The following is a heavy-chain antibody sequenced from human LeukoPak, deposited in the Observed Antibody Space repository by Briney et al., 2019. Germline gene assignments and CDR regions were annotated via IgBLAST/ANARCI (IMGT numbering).Heavy chain of an antibody. CDR2: IYHSGST. Sequence: SETLSLTCTVSGGSIRTGGSVSSYYWNRIRQPPGKGLEWIGYIYHSGSTYYNPSLKSRVTISVDRSKNQFSLKLSSVTAADTAVYYCARELSYGDNYNWFDPWGQGTLVTVSS. CDR1: GGSIRTGGSVSSYY. D-gene: IGHD4-17*01. CDR3: ARELSYGDNYNWFDP. V-gene: IGHV4-30-2*01. J-gene: IGHJ5*02.